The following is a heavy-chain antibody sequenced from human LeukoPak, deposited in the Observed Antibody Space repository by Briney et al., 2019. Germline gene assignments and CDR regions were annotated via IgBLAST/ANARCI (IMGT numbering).Heavy chain of an antibody. Sequence: SETLPLTCTVSGGSISSGSYYWSWIRQPAGKGLEWIGYIYYSGSTNYNPSLKSRVTISVDTSKNQFSLKLSSVTAADTAVYYCARGGHYDSSGYSFDYWGQGTLVTVSS. CDR1: GGSISSGSYY. J-gene: IGHJ4*02. D-gene: IGHD3-22*01. V-gene: IGHV4-61*10. CDR2: IYYSGST. CDR3: ARGGHYDSSGYSFDY.